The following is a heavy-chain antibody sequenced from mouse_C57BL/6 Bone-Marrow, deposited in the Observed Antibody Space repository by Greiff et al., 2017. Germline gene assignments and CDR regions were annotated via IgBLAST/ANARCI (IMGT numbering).Heavy chain of an antibody. CDR3: ARFHYYGSGLGYFDF. CDR2: IWTGGGT. V-gene: IGHV2-9-1*01. Sequence: LVAPSQSLSITCTVSGFSLTSYAISWVRQPPGKGLEWLGVIWTGGGTNYNSALKSRLSISKDNSKSQVFLKMNSLQTDDTARYYCARFHYYGSGLGYFDFWGTGTTVTVSS. CDR1: GFSLTSYA. J-gene: IGHJ1*03. D-gene: IGHD1-1*01.